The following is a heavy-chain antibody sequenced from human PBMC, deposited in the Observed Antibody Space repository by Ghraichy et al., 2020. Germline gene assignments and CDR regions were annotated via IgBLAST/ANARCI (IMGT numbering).Heavy chain of an antibody. D-gene: IGHD3-22*01. V-gene: IGHV3-74*01. J-gene: IGHJ6*02. CDR1: GFTFSSYW. CDR2: INSDGSST. CDR3: ARRYYYDSSGYYFRYYYGMDV. Sequence: GGSLRLSCAASGFTFSSYWMHWVRQAPGKGLVWVSRINSDGSSTSYADSVKGRFTISRDNAKNTLYLQMNSLRAEDTAVYYCARRYYYDSSGYYFRYYYGMDVWGQGTTVTVSS.